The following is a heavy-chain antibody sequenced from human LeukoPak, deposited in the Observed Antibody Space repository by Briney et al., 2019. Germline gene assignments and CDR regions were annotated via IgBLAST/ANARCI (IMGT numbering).Heavy chain of an antibody. D-gene: IGHD2/OR15-2a*01. CDR2: ISYDGSNK. CDR3: AASFKGNTLFGY. J-gene: IGHJ4*02. V-gene: IGHV3-30*04. Sequence: PGGSLRLSCAASGFTFSSYAMHWVRHAPGKGLEWVAVISYDGSNKYYADSVKGRFTISRDNSKNTLYLQMNSLRAEDTAVYYCAASFKGNTLFGYWGQGTLVTVSS. CDR1: GFTFSSYA.